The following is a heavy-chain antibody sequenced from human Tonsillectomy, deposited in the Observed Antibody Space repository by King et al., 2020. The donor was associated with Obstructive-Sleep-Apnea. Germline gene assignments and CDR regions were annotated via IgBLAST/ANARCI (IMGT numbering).Heavy chain of an antibody. V-gene: IGHV5-51*01. CDR3: ARREWELSNFDY. CDR2: IYPGDSDT. CDR1: GYSFTDYW. Sequence: QLVQSGAEVKKPGESLEISCKVSGYSFTDYWIGWVRQMPGKGLEWMGIIYPGDSDTRYSPSFQGQVTISADKSIHTAYLQWNNLKASDTAMYYCARREWELSNFDYWGQGTLVTVSS. D-gene: IGHD1-26*01. J-gene: IGHJ4*02.